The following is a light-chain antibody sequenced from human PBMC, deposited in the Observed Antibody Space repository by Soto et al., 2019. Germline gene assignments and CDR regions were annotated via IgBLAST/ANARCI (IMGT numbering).Light chain of an antibody. CDR2: WAS. J-gene: IGKJ1*01. CDR1: QSVLYSSNNKNY. V-gene: IGKV4-1*01. CDR3: QQYFSFPWT. Sequence: DIVMTQSPDSLAVSLGERATINCKSSQSVLYSSNNKNYLAWYQQRPGQPPNLLIYWASTRESGVPDRFSGSGSGTDFTLTISRLQAEDVAIYYCQQYFSFPWTCGQGTKVEIK.